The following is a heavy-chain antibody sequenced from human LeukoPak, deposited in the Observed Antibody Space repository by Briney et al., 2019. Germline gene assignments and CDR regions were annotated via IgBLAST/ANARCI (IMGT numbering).Heavy chain of an antibody. CDR1: GFTFSSYW. CDR2: IKQDGSEK. D-gene: IGHD2-2*01. CDR3: ARARYQVVPAANWFDP. J-gene: IGHJ5*02. Sequence: GGSLRLSCAASGFTFSSYWMSWVRQAPGKGLEWVANIKQDGSEKYYVDSVKGRFTISRDNAKNSLYLQMNSLRAEDTAVYYCARARYQVVPAANWFDPWGQGTLVTVSS. V-gene: IGHV3-7*01.